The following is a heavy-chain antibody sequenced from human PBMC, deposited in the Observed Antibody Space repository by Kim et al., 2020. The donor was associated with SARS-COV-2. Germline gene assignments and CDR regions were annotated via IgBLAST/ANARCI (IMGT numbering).Heavy chain of an antibody. CDR1: GFTFSDYW. CDR2: IKPDGSDR. CDR3: ARGMSDDY. V-gene: IGHV3-7*01. Sequence: GGSLRLSCAVSGFTFSDYWMSWVRQAPGKGLEWVASIKPDGSDRYYVDSVKGRFTVSRDNAKNSLYLQMNSLRVEDTAVYYCARGMSDDYWGQGTLVTVSS. J-gene: IGHJ4*02. D-gene: IGHD3-3*01.